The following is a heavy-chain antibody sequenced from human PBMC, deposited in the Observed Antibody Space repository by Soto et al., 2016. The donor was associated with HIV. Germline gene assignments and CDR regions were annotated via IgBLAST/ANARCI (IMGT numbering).Heavy chain of an antibody. CDR3: ARDLRGGYCSSTTCPAGDWFDP. J-gene: IGHJ5*02. V-gene: IGHV4-31*03. CDR2: IYYSGST. Sequence: QVQLQESGPGLVKPSQTLSLTCTVSGGSISSGGYYWSWIRQHPGKGLEWIGYIYYSGSTYYNPSLKSRVTISVDTSKNQFSLKLSSVTAADTAVYYCARDLRGGYCSSTTCPAGDWFDPVGPGNPGHRLL. D-gene: IGHD2-2*01. CDR1: GGSISSGGYY.